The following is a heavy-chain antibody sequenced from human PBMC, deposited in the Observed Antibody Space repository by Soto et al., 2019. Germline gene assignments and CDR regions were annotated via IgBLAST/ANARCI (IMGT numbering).Heavy chain of an antibody. CDR2: IGGGDGRT. J-gene: IGHJ3*02. Sequence: EVQLLESGGGLVQPGGSLRLSCAASGFTFINYAKSWVRQSPGKGLEWVSTIGGGDGRTYYADSVKGRFTISRDNSNSALYLQMNSLRVGDTAIYYCAKGILVKPPGTRTFDIWGQGTMVIVSS. D-gene: IGHD6-13*01. CDR1: GFTFINYA. CDR3: AKGILVKPPGTRTFDI. V-gene: IGHV3-23*01.